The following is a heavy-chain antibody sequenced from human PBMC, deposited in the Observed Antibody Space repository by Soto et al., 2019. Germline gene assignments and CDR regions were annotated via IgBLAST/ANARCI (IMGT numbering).Heavy chain of an antibody. Sequence: SENLSLTCSVSGGSINSDDSFWGWVRQSPGKGLEWIGSLYYGGSTFYNPSLKSRVTISLDTSKNQFSLRLTSVTAADTAIYYCARQLPVGATSWFDPWGQGTLVTVSS. V-gene: IGHV4-39*01. CDR2: LYYGGST. CDR3: ARQLPVGATSWFDP. J-gene: IGHJ5*02. CDR1: GGSINSDDSF. D-gene: IGHD1-26*01.